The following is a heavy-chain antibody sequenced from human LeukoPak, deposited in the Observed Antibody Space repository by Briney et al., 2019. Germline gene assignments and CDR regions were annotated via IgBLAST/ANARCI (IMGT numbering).Heavy chain of an antibody. CDR2: ISGDGGST. J-gene: IGHJ4*02. CDR1: GFTFDDYA. Sequence: GGPLRLSCAASGFTFDDYAMHWVRQAPGKGLEWVSLISGDGGSTYYADSVKGRFTISRDNSKNSLYLQMNSLRTEDTALYYCAKGYSYGYWFDYWGQGTLVTVSS. D-gene: IGHD5-18*01. V-gene: IGHV3-43*02. CDR3: AKGYSYGYWFDY.